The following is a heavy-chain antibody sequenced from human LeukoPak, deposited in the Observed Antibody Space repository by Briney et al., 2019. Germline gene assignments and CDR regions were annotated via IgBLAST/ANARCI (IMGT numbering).Heavy chain of an antibody. D-gene: IGHD6-19*01. J-gene: IGHJ5*02. CDR2: IYYSGST. V-gene: IGHV4-59*01. CDR3: ARETVAGILKT. Sequence: KSSETLSLTCTVSGGSINNYYWSWIRQPPGKGLEWIGYIYYSGSTNYNPSLKSRATISVDTSKNQFSLKLSSVTAADTAVYYCARETVAGILKTWGQGTLVTVSS. CDR1: GGSINNYY.